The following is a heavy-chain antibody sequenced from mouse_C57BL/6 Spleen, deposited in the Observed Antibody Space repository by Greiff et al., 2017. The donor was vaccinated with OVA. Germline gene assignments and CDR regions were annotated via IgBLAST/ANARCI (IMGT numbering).Heavy chain of an antibody. D-gene: IGHD1-1*01. CDR3: ARRRTTVVEDYAMAY. V-gene: IGHV1-59*01. CDR2: IDPSDSYT. Sequence: QVQLQQPGAELVRPGTSVKLSCKASGYTFTSYWMHWVKQRPGQGLEWIGVIDPSDSYTNYNQKFKGKATLTVDTSSSTAYMQLSSLTSEDSAVYYCARRRTTVVEDYAMAYWGQGTSVTVSA. CDR1: GYTFTSYW. J-gene: IGHJ4*01.